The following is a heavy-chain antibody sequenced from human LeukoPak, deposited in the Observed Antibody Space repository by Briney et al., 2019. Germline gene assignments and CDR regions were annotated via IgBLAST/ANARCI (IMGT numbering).Heavy chain of an antibody. CDR1: GFTFSSYA. D-gene: IGHD5-24*01. J-gene: IGHJ4*02. CDR2: IYYSGST. Sequence: GSLRLSCAASGFTFSSYAMSWVRQPPGKGLEWIGSIYYSGSTYYNPSLKSRVTISVDTSKNQFSLQLNSVTPEDTAVYYCARGIGWPYFDYWGQGTLVTVSS. CDR3: ARGIGWPYFDY. V-gene: IGHV4-39*01.